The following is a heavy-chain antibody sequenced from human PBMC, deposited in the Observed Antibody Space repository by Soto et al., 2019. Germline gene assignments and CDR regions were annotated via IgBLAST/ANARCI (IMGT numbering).Heavy chain of an antibody. CDR3: AREIMPLTNDWYFDL. J-gene: IGHJ2*01. Sequence: QVQLQESGPGLVKPSETLSLTCTVSGGSISGGVHSWSWIRQPPGKGLEWIGHIFDSGSTYYNPSLKSRRTISVDTSKNQFSLRLSSVTAAATAVYYCAREIMPLTNDWYFDLWGRGTLVTVSS. CDR2: IFDSGST. CDR1: GGSISGGVHS. D-gene: IGHD2-8*01. V-gene: IGHV4-30-4*01.